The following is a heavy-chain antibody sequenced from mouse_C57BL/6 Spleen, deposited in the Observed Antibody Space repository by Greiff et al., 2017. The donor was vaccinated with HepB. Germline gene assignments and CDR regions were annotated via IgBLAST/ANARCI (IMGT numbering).Heavy chain of an antibody. J-gene: IGHJ2*01. CDR2: IRNRANGYTT. D-gene: IGHD1-3*01. CDR1: GFTFTDYY. Sequence: EVLLVESGGGLVQPGGSLSLSCAASGFTFTDYYMSWVRQPPGKALEWLGFIRNRANGYTTEYSASVKGRFTISRDNAQSILYLQMNALRAEYCSTCNGARYEDNGAHFDYWGQGTTLTVSS. V-gene: IGHV7-3*01. CDR3: ARYEDNGAHFDY.